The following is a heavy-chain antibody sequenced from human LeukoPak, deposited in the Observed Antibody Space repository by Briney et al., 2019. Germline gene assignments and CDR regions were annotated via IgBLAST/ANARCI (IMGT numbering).Heavy chain of an antibody. CDR1: GFTFSSYG. D-gene: IGHD2-8*01. J-gene: IGHJ4*02. CDR3: AKRTASDCTNGVCYFDY. Sequence: PGGSLRLSCAASGFTFSSYGLSWVRQAPGEGREWVSVISGRGGSTYYADSAKGRFTVSRDNFKNTLYLQMNSLRAEDTAVYYCAKRTASDCTNGVCYFDYWGQGTLVTVSS. V-gene: IGHV3-23*01. CDR2: ISGRGGST.